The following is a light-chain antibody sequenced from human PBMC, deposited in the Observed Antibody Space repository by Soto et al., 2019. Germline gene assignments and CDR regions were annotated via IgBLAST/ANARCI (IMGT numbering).Light chain of an antibody. V-gene: IGLV2-23*01. CDR2: EGS. CDR3: SSYAGGTTVNV. CDR1: SSDVGSYNL. Sequence: QSALTQPASVSGSPGQSITISCTGTSSDVGSYNLVSWYQQHPGKAPKLMIYEGSKRPSGVSNRFSGSKSDNTASLRISGLQAEDEADYYCSSYAGGTTVNVFGTGTKVTVL. J-gene: IGLJ1*01.